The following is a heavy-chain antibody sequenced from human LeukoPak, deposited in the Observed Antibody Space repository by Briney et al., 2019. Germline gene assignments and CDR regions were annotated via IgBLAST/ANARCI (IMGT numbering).Heavy chain of an antibody. CDR1: GFTFSSYG. J-gene: IGHJ5*02. Sequence: PGGSLRLSCAASGFTFSSYGMHWVRQAPGKGLEWVAFIRYDGSNKYYADSVKGRFTISRDNAKNSLYLQMNSLRTEDTAVYYCARTGAVAGTEYWFDPWGQGTLVTVSS. V-gene: IGHV3-30*02. D-gene: IGHD6-19*01. CDR3: ARTGAVAGTEYWFDP. CDR2: IRYDGSNK.